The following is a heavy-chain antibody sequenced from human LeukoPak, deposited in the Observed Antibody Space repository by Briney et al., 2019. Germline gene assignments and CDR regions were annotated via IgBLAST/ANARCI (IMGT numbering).Heavy chain of an antibody. D-gene: IGHD2-2*01. Sequence: SETLSLTCAVYGGSFSGYYWSWIRQPPGKGLEWIGEINHSGSTNYNPSLKSRVTISVGTSKNQFSLKLSSVTAADTAVYYCARVVVVPAAMSYYYYYMDVWGKGTTVTVSS. CDR3: ARVVVVPAAMSYYYYYMDV. V-gene: IGHV4-34*01. CDR2: INHSGST. CDR1: GGSFSGYY. J-gene: IGHJ6*03.